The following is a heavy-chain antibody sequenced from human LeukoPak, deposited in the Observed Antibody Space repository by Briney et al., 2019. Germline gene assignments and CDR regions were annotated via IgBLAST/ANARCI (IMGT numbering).Heavy chain of an antibody. D-gene: IGHD2-15*01. J-gene: IGHJ4*02. CDR3: ARDNPAADHTFDY. V-gene: IGHV4-39*07. CDR1: GGSISSSSYY. CDR2: IYYSGST. Sequence: SETLSLTCTVSGGSISSSSYYWGWIRQPPGKGLEWIGSIYYSGSTYYNPSLKSQVTISVDTSKNQFSLKLSSVTAADTAVYYCARDNPAADHTFDYWGQGTLVTVSS.